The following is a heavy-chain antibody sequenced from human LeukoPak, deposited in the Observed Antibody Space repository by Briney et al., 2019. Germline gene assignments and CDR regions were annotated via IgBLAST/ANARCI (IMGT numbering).Heavy chain of an antibody. J-gene: IGHJ4*02. Sequence: GGSLRLSCATSGYTFSDFSVNWVRQAPGKGLEWVSSISVRSNYRYYADSVRGRFTISRDDARDSLFLQMNSLRAEDTAVYFCVRLRRNNDRSGYYYYYDYWGQGTLVTVSS. CDR2: ISVRSNYR. D-gene: IGHD3-22*01. CDR1: GYTFSDFS. V-gene: IGHV3-21*01. CDR3: VRLRRNNDRSGYYYYYDY.